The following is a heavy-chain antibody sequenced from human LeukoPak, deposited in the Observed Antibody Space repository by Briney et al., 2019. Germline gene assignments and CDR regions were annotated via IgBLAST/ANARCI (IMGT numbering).Heavy chain of an antibody. Sequence: PGGSLRLSFAASGFTFSTFVMSWVRQAPGKGVEWGSGIIGSGGSTYYADSVKGRFAISRDNSKNTLYLQMNSLRAEDTAVYYCAKDHDSWGQGTLVTVSS. CDR1: GFTFSTFV. CDR2: IIGSGGST. J-gene: IGHJ4*02. CDR3: AKDHDS. V-gene: IGHV3-23*01.